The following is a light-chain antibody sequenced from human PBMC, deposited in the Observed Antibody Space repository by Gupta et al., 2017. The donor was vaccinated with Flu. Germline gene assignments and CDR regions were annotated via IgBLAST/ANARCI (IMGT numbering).Light chain of an antibody. V-gene: IGLV2-14*01. CDR3: SSYTGISSSRI. Sequence: QSALTQPASVSGSPGQSITISCTGTSSDIGGYNFVSRYQQHPGKAPKLMIYEVSNRPSGVTNRLSGSKSGNTASLTISGLQAEDEADYYCSSYTGISSSRIFGTGTKVTVL. CDR2: EVS. J-gene: IGLJ1*01. CDR1: SSDIGGYNF.